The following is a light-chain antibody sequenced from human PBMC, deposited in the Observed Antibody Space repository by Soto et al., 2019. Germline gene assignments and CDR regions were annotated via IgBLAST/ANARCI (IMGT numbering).Light chain of an antibody. CDR2: DVN. J-gene: IGLJ3*02. CDR1: SNDIGTYNY. V-gene: IGLV2-14*03. Sequence: QSALTQPASVSGSPGQSITISCTGTSNDIGTYNYVSWYQQHPGKAPKLMIYDVNNRPSGVSDRFSGSKSGNTASLTISGLQAGDEADYHCSSYTTSSTWVFGGGTKVTVL. CDR3: SSYTTSSTWV.